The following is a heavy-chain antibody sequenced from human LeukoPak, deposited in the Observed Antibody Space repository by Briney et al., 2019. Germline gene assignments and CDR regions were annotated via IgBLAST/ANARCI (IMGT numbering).Heavy chain of an antibody. CDR1: GDNVSSNSVT. V-gene: IGHV6-1*01. CDR3: ARRLTQYDCFDP. D-gene: IGHD2-2*01. CDR2: TYYRSTWYN. J-gene: IGHJ5*02. Sequence: SQTLSLTCAISGDNVSSNSVTLNWIRQSPSRGLEWLGRTYYRSTWYNDYAVSVRGRITVNPDTSKNQFSLHLNSVTPEDTAVYYCARRLTQYDCFDPWGQGILVTVSS.